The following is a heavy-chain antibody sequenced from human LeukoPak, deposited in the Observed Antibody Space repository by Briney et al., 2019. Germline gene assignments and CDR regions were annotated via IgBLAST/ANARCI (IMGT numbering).Heavy chain of an antibody. J-gene: IGHJ6*02. Sequence: PSETLSLTCAVYGGSFSGYYWSWIRQPPGKGLEGIGYIYYSGSTNYNPSLKSRVTISVDTSKNQFSLKLSSVTAADTAVYYCARHLYPYYCSSTSCYKGYGMDVWGQGTTVTVSS. CDR1: GGSFSGYY. D-gene: IGHD2-2*02. V-gene: IGHV4-59*08. CDR2: IYYSGST. CDR3: ARHLYPYYCSSTSCYKGYGMDV.